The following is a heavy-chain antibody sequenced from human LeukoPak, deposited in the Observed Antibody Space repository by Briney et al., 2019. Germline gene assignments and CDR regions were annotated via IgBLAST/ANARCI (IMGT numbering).Heavy chain of an antibody. V-gene: IGHV4-59*01. D-gene: IGHD3-22*01. CDR2: IYYSGCT. Sequence: PSETLSLTCTVSGGSISSYYWSWIRQPPGKGLEWIGYIYYSGCTNYNPSLKSRVTISVDTSKNQFSLKLSSVTAADTAVYYCARVVEYYDSSDLHSDAFDIWGQGTMVTVSS. CDR1: GGSISSYY. J-gene: IGHJ3*02. CDR3: ARVVEYYDSSDLHSDAFDI.